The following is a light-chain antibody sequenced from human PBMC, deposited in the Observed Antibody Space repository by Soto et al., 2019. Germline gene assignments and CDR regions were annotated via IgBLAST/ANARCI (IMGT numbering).Light chain of an antibody. CDR1: RTDVADGYDY. J-gene: IGLJ1*01. V-gene: IGLV2-14*03. CDR3: TSYTSSTPLYV. Sequence: QSALTQPASVSGSPGQSIAISCTGVRTDVADGYDYVSWYQQHPGHAPQLIIYDVSNRPSGVSDRFSCSKSGNTASLTISGLQAEDEAEYYCTSYTSSTPLYVFGTGTKLTVL. CDR2: DVS.